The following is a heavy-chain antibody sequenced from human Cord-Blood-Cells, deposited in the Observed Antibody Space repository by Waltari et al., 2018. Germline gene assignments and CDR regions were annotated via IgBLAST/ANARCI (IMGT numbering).Heavy chain of an antibody. CDR2: IYYNGST. Sequence: QVQLQESGPGLVKPSETLSLTCTVSGGSISSYYWSWIRQPPGKGLEWIGYIYYNGSTHSNPARKSRVTISVDTSKNQFSLKLSSVTAADTAVYYCARVFPVVVKENWYFDLWGRGTLVTVSS. D-gene: IGHD2-15*01. J-gene: IGHJ2*01. CDR1: GGSISSYY. V-gene: IGHV4-59*01. CDR3: ARVFPVVVKENWYFDL.